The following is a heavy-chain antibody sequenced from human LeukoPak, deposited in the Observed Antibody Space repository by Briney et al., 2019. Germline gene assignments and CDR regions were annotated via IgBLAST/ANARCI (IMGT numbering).Heavy chain of an antibody. CDR1: GFTFSSYE. CDR3: ERVSRLQSFDY. Sequence: PGGSLRLSCAASGFTFSSYEMNWVRQAPGKGLEWVSYISSSGSTIYYADSVKGRFTISRDNAENSLYLQMNSLRAEDTAVYYCERVSRLQSFDYWGQGTLVTVSS. CDR2: ISSSGSTI. D-gene: IGHD5-24*01. V-gene: IGHV3-48*03. J-gene: IGHJ4*02.